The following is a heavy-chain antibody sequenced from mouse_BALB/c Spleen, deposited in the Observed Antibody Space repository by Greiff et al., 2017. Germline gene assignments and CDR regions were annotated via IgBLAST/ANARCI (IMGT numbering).Heavy chain of an antibody. Sequence: QVQLQQSGAELVRPGTSVKVSCKASGYAFTNYLIEWVKQRPGQGLEWIGVINPGSGGTNYNEKFKGKATLTADKSSSTAYMQLSSLTSDDSAVYFCARGGNYFYYAMDYWGQGTSVTVSS. V-gene: IGHV1-54*01. D-gene: IGHD2-1*01. CDR3: ARGGNYFYYAMDY. CDR1: GYAFTNYL. J-gene: IGHJ4*01. CDR2: INPGSGGT.